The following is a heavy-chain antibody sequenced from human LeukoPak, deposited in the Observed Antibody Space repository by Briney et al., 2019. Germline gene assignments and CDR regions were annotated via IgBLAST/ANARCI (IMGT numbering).Heavy chain of an antibody. J-gene: IGHJ6*03. D-gene: IGHD2-15*01. CDR2: ISGSGGST. CDR3: AKAATFYYYYMDV. V-gene: IGHV3-23*01. Sequence: GGSLRLSCAASGLTFSSYGMSWVRQAPGKGLEWVSAISGSGGSTYYADSVKGRFTISRDNSKNTLYLQMNSLRAEDTAVYYCAKAATFYYYYMDVWGKGTTVTISS. CDR1: GLTFSSYG.